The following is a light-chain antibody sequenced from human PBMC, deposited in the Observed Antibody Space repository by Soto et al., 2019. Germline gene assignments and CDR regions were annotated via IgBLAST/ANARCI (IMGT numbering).Light chain of an antibody. V-gene: IGKV3-20*01. J-gene: IGKJ5*01. CDR1: QSVSSSY. CDR2: GAS. Sequence: PVSRATLSCRASQSVSSSYFAWYQQKPGQAPRLLIYGASKRATGIPDRFSGSGSVTDFTLTISRLEPEDFAVYYCQQYSPPITFGQGTRLEIK. CDR3: QQYSPPIT.